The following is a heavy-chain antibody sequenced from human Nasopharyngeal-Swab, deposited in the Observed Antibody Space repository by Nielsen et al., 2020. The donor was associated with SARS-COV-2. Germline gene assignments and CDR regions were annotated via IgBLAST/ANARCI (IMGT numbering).Heavy chain of an antibody. J-gene: IGHJ6*02. CDR2: IYTSGST. V-gene: IGHV4-4*07. CDR1: GGSISSYY. CDR3: ARHGGWFGELADYYYGMDV. Sequence: SETLSLTCTVSGGSISSYYWSWIRQPAGKGLEWIGRIYTSGSTNYNPSLKSRVTISVDTSKNQFSLKLSSVTAADTAVYYCARHGGWFGELADYYYGMDVWGQGTTVTVSS. D-gene: IGHD3-10*01.